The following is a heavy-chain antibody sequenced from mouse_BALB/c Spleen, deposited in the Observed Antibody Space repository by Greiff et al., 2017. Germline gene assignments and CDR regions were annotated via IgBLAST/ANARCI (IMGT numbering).Heavy chain of an antibody. CDR1: GFTFSSYG. D-gene: IGHD2-1*01. CDR2: INSNGGST. J-gene: IGHJ3*01. CDR3: ARDSGNYVGWFAY. V-gene: IGHV5-6-3*01. Sequence: EVKLMESGGGLVQPGGSLKLSCAASGFTFSSYGMSWVRQTPDKRLELVATINSNGGSTYYPDSVKGRFTISRDNAKNTLYLQMSSLKSEDTAMYYCARDSGNYVGWFAYWGQGTLVTVSA.